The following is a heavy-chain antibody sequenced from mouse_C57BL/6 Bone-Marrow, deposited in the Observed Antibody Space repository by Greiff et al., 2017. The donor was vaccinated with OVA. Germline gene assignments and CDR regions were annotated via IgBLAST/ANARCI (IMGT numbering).Heavy chain of an antibody. V-gene: IGHV5-6*01. CDR3: ARYYGSSYPYYFDY. D-gene: IGHD1-1*01. CDR1: GFTFSSYG. J-gene: IGHJ2*01. Sequence: EVKLVESGGDLVKPGGSLKLSCAASGFTFSSYGMSWVRQTPDKRLEWVATISSGGSYTYYPDSVKGRFTISRDNAKNTLYLQMSSLKSEDTAMYYCARYYGSSYPYYFDYWDQGTTLTVSS. CDR2: ISSGGSYT.